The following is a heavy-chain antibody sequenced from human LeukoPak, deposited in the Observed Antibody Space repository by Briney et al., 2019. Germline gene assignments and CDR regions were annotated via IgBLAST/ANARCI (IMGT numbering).Heavy chain of an antibody. D-gene: IGHD1-26*01. CDR3: ARRRSGSYSGYYGMDV. CDR1: GCSISSYY. J-gene: IGHJ6*02. Sequence: SETLSLTCTVSGCSISSYYWSWIRQPPGKGLEWVGYIYYSGSTNYNPSLKSRVTISVDTSKNQFSLKLSSVTAADTAVYYCARRRSGSYSGYYGMDVWGQGTTVTVSS. V-gene: IGHV4-59*08. CDR2: IYYSGST.